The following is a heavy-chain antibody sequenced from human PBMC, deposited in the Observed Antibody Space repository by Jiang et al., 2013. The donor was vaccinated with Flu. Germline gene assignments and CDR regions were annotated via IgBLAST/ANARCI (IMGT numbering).Heavy chain of an antibody. CDR1: GGSISSGNYY. J-gene: IGHJ4*02. V-gene: IGHV4-39*01. CDR2: IHYSGST. D-gene: IGHD1-26*01. CDR3: ARRRGGSSHCDY. Sequence: LLKPSETLSLTCTVSGGSISSGNYYWVWIRQPPGKGLEWIGNIHYSGSTYFNPSLKSRVTISVDTSKNQFSLKLSSVTAADTAVYYCARRRGGSSHCDYWGQGTLVTVSS.